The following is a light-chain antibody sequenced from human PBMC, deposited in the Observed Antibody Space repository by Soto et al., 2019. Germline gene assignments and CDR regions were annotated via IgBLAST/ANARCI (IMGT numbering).Light chain of an antibody. V-gene: IGKV1-39*01. CDR2: AAS. CDR3: QQSYSAPHT. CDR1: QSISSS. Sequence: DIQMTQSPSSLSASVGDRVTITCRASQSISSSLNWYHQKPGKAPKLLIYAASSLQSGVPSRFSGSGSGTDFTLSISSLQPEDFATYSCQQSYSAPHTFGQGTKLEIK. J-gene: IGKJ2*01.